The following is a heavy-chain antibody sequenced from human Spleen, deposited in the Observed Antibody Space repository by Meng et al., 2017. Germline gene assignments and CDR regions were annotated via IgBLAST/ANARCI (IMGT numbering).Heavy chain of an antibody. CDR1: GGSFSGYY. V-gene: IGHV4-34*01. Sequence: QVQLQQWGAGLLKPSETLSLTCAVYGGSFSGYYWSWIRQPPGKGLEWIGEINHSGSTNYNPSLKSRVTISVDTSKNQFSLKLSSVTAAETAVYYCAVRLRNYFDYWGQGTLVTVSS. D-gene: IGHD4-17*01. CDR3: AVRLRNYFDY. J-gene: IGHJ4*02. CDR2: INHSGST.